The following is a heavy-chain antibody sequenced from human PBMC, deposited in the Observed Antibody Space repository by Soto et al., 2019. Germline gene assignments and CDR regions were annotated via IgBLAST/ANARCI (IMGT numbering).Heavy chain of an antibody. CDR3: ARIPPGWGGGQLVLDY. V-gene: IGHV3-74*01. J-gene: IGHJ4*02. CDR2: INSDASTT. Sequence: EVQLVESGGGLVQPGGSLRLSCAASGFTFSSFWMYWVRQAPGKGLVWVSRINSDASTTSYADSVKGRFTISRDNAKNTLYLQMNSLGAEDTAVYSCARIPPGWGGGQLVLDYWGQGTLVTVSS. D-gene: IGHD6-13*01. CDR1: GFTFSSFW.